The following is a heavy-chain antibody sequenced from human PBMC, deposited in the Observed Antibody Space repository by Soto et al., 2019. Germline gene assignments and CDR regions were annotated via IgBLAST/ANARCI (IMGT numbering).Heavy chain of an antibody. D-gene: IGHD3-3*01. J-gene: IGHJ4*02. CDR1: GFTFSSSA. CDR3: AADNDFWSGHYSFDY. CDR2: IVVGSGNT. Sequence: QMQLVQSGPEVKKPGTSVKVSCKASGFTFSSSAVQWVRQARGQRLVWIGWIVVGSGNTNYAQKFQERVTITRDMSPSTAYMELTSLRSEDTAVYYCAADNDFWSGHYSFDYWGQGALVTVSS. V-gene: IGHV1-58*01.